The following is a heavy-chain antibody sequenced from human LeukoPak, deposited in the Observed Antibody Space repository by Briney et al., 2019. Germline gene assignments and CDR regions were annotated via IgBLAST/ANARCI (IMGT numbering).Heavy chain of an antibody. J-gene: IGHJ4*02. V-gene: IGHV3-30*02. Sequence: GGSLRLSCAASGFTFSSYGIHWVRQAPGKGLEWAAFILYDGSNKFYADSVKGRFTISRDNSKNTLYLQMNSMRSEDTAVYYCARPYCSGGSCYSGHFEYWGQGTLVTVSS. D-gene: IGHD2-15*01. CDR1: GFTFSSYG. CDR3: ARPYCSGGSCYSGHFEY. CDR2: ILYDGSNK.